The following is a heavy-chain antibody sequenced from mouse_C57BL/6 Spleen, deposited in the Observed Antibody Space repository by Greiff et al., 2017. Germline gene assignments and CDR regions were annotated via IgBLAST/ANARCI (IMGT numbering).Heavy chain of an antibody. D-gene: IGHD1-1*01. Sequence: QVQLKESGPELVKPGASVKISCKASGYAFSSSWMNWVKQRPGKGLEWIGRIYPGDGDTNYNGKFKGKATLTADKSSSTAYMQLSSLTSEDSAVYFWARDYYGSSFDYWGQGTTLTVSS. V-gene: IGHV1-82*01. J-gene: IGHJ2*01. CDR1: GYAFSSSW. CDR3: ARDYYGSSFDY. CDR2: IYPGDGDT.